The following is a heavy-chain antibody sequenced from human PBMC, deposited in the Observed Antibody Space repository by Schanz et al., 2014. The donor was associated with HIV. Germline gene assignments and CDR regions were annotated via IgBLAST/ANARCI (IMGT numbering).Heavy chain of an antibody. J-gene: IGHJ4*02. CDR3: ARNQYQMLPFDF. D-gene: IGHD2-15*01. CDR2: INPTNGKT. V-gene: IGHV1-2*02. Sequence: QVQLVQSGAEVKKPGSSVKVSCKASGGSFSSYAISWVRQAPGQGLEWMGGINPTNGKTFYTQKFRGRVTMTRDTSVNTASMEVSRLMSDDTAVYYCARNQYQMLPFDFWGQGTLVTVSS. CDR1: GGSFSSYA.